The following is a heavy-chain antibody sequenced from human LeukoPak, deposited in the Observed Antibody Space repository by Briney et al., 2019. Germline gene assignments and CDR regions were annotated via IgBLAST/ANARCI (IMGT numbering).Heavy chain of an antibody. CDR2: IIPILGIA. J-gene: IGHJ4*02. D-gene: IGHD3-10*01. Sequence: GASVKVSCKASGGTFSSYAISWVRQAPGQGLEWMGRIIPILGIANYAQKFQGRVTITADKSTSTAYMELSSLRSEDTAVYYCASIPVHGSGSSIGDYWGQGTLVTVSS. CDR3: ASIPVHGSGSSIGDY. CDR1: GGTFSSYA. V-gene: IGHV1-69*04.